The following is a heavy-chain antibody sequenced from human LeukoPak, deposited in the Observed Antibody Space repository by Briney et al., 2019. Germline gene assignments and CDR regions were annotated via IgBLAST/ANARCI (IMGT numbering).Heavy chain of an antibody. V-gene: IGHV3-30*02. CDR3: AKHYYDSGRQKYYFDY. J-gene: IGHJ4*02. CDR1: GFVFGDYG. Sequence: PGGSLRLSCAASGFVFGDYGMHWVRQAPGKGLEWVTMVRNDGSDKYYADSVKGRFTISRDNSKNTLYLQMNSLRPEDTAVYYCAKHYYDSGRQKYYFDYWGQGTLVTASS. CDR2: VRNDGSDK. D-gene: IGHD3-10*01.